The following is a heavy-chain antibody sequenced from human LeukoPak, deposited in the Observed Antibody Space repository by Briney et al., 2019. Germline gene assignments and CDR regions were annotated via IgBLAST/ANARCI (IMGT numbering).Heavy chain of an antibody. J-gene: IGHJ4*02. V-gene: IGHV3-23*01. Sequence: PGGTLRLSCAASGFTFSSYAMSWVRQAPGKGLEWVSAISGSGGSTYYAGSVKGRFAISRDNSKNTLYLQMNSLRAEDTAVYYCAKAPSDSSGYYYAVSDYWGQGTLVTVSS. CDR3: AKAPSDSSGYYYAVSDY. CDR1: GFTFSSYA. CDR2: ISGSGGST. D-gene: IGHD3-22*01.